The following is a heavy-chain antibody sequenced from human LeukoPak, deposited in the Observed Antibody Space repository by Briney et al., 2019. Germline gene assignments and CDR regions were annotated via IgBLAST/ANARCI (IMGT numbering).Heavy chain of an antibody. CDR1: GGTFSSYA. CDR2: IIPILGIA. J-gene: IGHJ4*02. Sequence: SVKVSCKASGGTFSSYAISWVRQAPGQGLEWMGRIIPILGIANYAQKFQGRVTITADKSTSAAYMELSSLRSEDTAVYYCARGDFGISSFDYWGQGTLVTVSS. CDR3: ARGDFGISSFDY. D-gene: IGHD3-10*01. V-gene: IGHV1-69*04.